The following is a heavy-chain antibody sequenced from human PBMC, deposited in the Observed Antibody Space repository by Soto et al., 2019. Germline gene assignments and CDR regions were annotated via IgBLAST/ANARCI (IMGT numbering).Heavy chain of an antibody. D-gene: IGHD6-13*01. CDR3: ARFPGIAAASRANWFDH. CDR2: IIPIFGTA. V-gene: IGHV1-69*13. Sequence: SVKVSCKASGGTFSSYAISWVRQAPGQGLEWMGGIIPIFGTANYAQKFQGRVTITADESTSTAYMELSSLRSEDTAVYYCARFPGIAAASRANWFDHWGQGTLVTVSS. CDR1: GGTFSSYA. J-gene: IGHJ5*02.